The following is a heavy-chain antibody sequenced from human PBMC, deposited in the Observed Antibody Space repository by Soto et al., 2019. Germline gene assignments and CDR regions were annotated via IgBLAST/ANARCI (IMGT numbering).Heavy chain of an antibody. V-gene: IGHV2-5*02. J-gene: IGHJ4*02. CDR1: GFSLTGSGVG. Sequence: QITLKESGPTLVKPTQTLTLTCTFSGFSLTGSGVGVGWIRQPPGKALEWLALIYWDDDKRYSPSLKSRLTTAKNNSKNQVALTVTNMDPVDTATYYCARFLWSDTSLYYFDYWGQGTLVTVSS. CDR2: IYWDDDK. CDR3: ARFLWSDTSLYYFDY. D-gene: IGHD3-3*01.